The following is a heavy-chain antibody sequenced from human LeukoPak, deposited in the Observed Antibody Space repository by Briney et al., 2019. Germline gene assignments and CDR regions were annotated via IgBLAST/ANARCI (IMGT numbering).Heavy chain of an antibody. CDR3: ARVMRGNYYDSSGYYYADY. Sequence: ASVKVSCKASGYTFTSYGISWVRQAPGQGLEWMGWISAYNGNTNYAQKLQCRVTMTTDTSTSTAYMELRSLRSDDTAVYYCARVMRGNYYDSSGYYYADYWGQGTLVTVSS. J-gene: IGHJ4*02. V-gene: IGHV1-18*01. CDR1: GYTFTSYG. CDR2: ISAYNGNT. D-gene: IGHD3-22*01.